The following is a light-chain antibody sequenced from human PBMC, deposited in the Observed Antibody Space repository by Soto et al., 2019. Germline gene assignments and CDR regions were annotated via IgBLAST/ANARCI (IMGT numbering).Light chain of an antibody. CDR1: SSD. V-gene: IGLV1-40*01. Sequence: QPVLTQPPSVSGAPGQRVTISCTGSSSDVHWYQQLPGTAPKLLIYGNSNRPSGVPDRFSGSKSGTSASLAITGLQAEDEADYYCQSYDSSLSVLFGGGTKLTVL. CDR3: QSYDSSLSVL. CDR2: GNS. J-gene: IGLJ2*01.